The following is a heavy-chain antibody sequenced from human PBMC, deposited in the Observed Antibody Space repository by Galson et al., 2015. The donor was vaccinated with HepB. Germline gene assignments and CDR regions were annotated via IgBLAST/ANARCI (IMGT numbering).Heavy chain of an antibody. CDR3: EKDFIYDIIGFYSLGFDY. CDR2: ISGSGVHT. CDR1: GFTFSSSA. Sequence: SLRLSCAVSGFTFSSSAMSWVRQAPGKGLEWVSAISGSGVHTYYADSVKGRYTISRDNSKNTLYLEVKSLRAEDTALYYCEKDFIYDIIGFYSLGFDYWGQGTLVTVSS. J-gene: IGHJ4*02. D-gene: IGHD3-22*01. V-gene: IGHV3-23*01.